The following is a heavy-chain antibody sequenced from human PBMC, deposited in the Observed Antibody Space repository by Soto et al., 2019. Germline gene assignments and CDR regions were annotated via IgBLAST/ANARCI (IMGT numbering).Heavy chain of an antibody. J-gene: IGHJ2*01. CDR3: ARGNQRWLQLWYFDL. V-gene: IGHV1-69*12. D-gene: IGHD5-12*01. CDR2: IIPIFGTA. Sequence: QVQLVQSGAEVKKPGSSVTVSCKASGGTFSSYTISWVRQAPGQGLEWMGGIIPIFGTAKYAQKFQGRVTITADESTSTAYMELSSLRSEDTAVYYCARGNQRWLQLWYFDLWGRGTLVTVSS. CDR1: GGTFSSYT.